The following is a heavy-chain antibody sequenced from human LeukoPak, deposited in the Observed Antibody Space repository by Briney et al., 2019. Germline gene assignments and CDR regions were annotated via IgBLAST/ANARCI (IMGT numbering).Heavy chain of an antibody. CDR2: INHSGST. Sequence: PSGTLSLTCAVYGGSFSGYYWSWIRQPPGKGLEWIGEINHSGSTNYNPSLKSRVTISVDTSKNQFSLKLSSVTAADTAVYYCARGQRVAARPSSFWGQGTLVTVSS. V-gene: IGHV4-34*01. CDR3: ARGQRVAARPSSF. J-gene: IGHJ4*02. D-gene: IGHD6-6*01. CDR1: GGSFSGYY.